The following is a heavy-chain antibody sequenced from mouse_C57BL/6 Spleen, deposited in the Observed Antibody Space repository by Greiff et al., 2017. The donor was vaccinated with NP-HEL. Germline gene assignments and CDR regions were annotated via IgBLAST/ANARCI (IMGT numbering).Heavy chain of an antibody. D-gene: IGHD1-1*01. V-gene: IGHV1-26*01. CDR3: ARKAYGSRSWFAY. J-gene: IGHJ3*01. CDR1: GYTFTDYY. CDR2: INPNNGGT. Sequence: EVQLQQSGPELVKPGASVKISCKASGYTFTDYYMNWVKQSHGKSLEWIGDINPNNGGTSYNQKFKGKATLTVDKSSSTAYMELRSLTSDDSAVYYCARKAYGSRSWFAYWGQGTLVTVSA.